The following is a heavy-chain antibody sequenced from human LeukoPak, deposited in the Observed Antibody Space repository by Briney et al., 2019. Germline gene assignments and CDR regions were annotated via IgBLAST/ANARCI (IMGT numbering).Heavy chain of an antibody. CDR2: ITHSGNT. J-gene: IGHJ4*02. Sequence: SETLSLTCTVSGGSITSSSSYWGWIWQPPGKGLEWIGSITHSGNTYYNPSLKSRVTISVDTSKNQFSLGLTSVTAADTAVYYCARLRLTGFCDYWGQGTLVTVSS. CDR1: GGSITSSSSY. D-gene: IGHD3-3*01. V-gene: IGHV4-39*07. CDR3: ARLRLTGFCDY.